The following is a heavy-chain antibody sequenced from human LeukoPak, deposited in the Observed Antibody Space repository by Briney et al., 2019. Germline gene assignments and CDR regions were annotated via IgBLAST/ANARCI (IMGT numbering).Heavy chain of an antibody. D-gene: IGHD1-14*01. CDR1: GFTVDSNY. CDR3: ATDPAGIGSESY. Sequence: GGSLRLSCAASGFTVDSNYLSWVRQAPGKGLEWVANIKKDGSDKYYVDSVKGRFTISRDNTKNSLFLQMNGLRAEDTAVYYCATDPAGIGSESYWGQGTLVTVSS. CDR2: IKKDGSDK. J-gene: IGHJ4*02. V-gene: IGHV3-7*01.